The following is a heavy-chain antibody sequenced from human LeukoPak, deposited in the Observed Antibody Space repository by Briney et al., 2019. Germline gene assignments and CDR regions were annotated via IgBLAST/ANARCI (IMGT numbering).Heavy chain of an antibody. CDR1: GGTFSSYA. V-gene: IGHV1-69*04. CDR2: IIPILGIA. J-gene: IGHJ3*02. CDR3: AKDTYYHDSTGAFDI. D-gene: IGHD3-22*01. Sequence: SVKVSCKASGGTFSSYAISWVRQAPGQGLEWMGRIIPILGIANYAQKFQGRVTITADKSTSTAYMELSSLRAEDTALYYCAKDTYYHDSTGAFDIWGQGTMVTVSS.